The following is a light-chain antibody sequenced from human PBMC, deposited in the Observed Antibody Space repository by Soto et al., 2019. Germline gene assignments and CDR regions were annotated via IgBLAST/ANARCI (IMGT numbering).Light chain of an antibody. CDR2: DNN. J-gene: IGLJ3*02. Sequence: QSVLTQPPSLSAAPGQTVTISCSGGSSNIGNNYVSWYQQVAGTTPKLLIFDNNKRPSGIPDRFSGSKSGTSATLGIAGLQTGDAADYYCATWDSSLRAWLLGGGTKLTVL. CDR1: SSNIGNNY. V-gene: IGLV1-51*01. CDR3: ATWDSSLRAWL.